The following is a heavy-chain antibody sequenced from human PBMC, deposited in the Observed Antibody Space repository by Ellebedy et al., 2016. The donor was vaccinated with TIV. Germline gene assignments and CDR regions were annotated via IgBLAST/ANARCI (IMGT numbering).Heavy chain of an antibody. CDR3: ASGGSYGDHLPPGHAFVF. CDR1: GFSFSSYW. Sequence: GGSLRLSCAVSGFSFSSYWMSWIRQAPAKGMERVANINQDGREKYYVDSVKGRFTISRDNAKSSLYLQMNSVRAEDTAVYYCASGGSYGDHLPPGHAFVFWGHGTMFTVSS. V-gene: IGHV3-7*01. D-gene: IGHD1-26*01. CDR2: INQDGREK. J-gene: IGHJ3*01.